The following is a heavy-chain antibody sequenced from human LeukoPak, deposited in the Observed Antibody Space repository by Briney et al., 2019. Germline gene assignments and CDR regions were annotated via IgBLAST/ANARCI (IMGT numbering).Heavy chain of an antibody. J-gene: IGHJ4*02. Sequence: IQPGGSQRLSCAASGFSVSNNYMCWVRQAPGKGLEWVSVIYSDGSTLYADSVEGRFTISRDNSENTLYLQMNTLRADDTAMYYCATDPSSNQFLWGQGTLVTVSS. CDR2: IYSDGST. CDR1: GFSVSNNY. D-gene: IGHD2-2*01. V-gene: IGHV3-53*01. CDR3: ATDPSSNQFL.